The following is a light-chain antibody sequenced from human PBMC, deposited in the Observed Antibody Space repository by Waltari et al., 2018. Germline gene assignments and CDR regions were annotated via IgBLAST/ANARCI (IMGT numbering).Light chain of an antibody. CDR1: QSISSY. CDR3: QQSYSTPPLT. Sequence: DIHMTQSPSSLSASVGDRVTITCRASQSISSYLNWYQQKPGKAPKLLIFRASNLQGGVPSRFSGSGSGTDFTLTISSLQPEDYATYYCQQSYSTPPLTFGGGTKVEIK. CDR2: RAS. J-gene: IGKJ4*01. V-gene: IGKV1-39*01.